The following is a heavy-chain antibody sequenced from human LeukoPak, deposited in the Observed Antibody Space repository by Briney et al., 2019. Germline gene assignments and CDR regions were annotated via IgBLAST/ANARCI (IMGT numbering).Heavy chain of an antibody. V-gene: IGHV4-39*01. CDR1: GGSISSSSYY. J-gene: IGHJ6*02. CDR3: ARRDDYHYYYGMDV. Sequence: SETLSLTCTVSGGSISSSSYYWGWIRQPPGKGLEWIGSIYYSGSTYYNPSLKSRVTISVDTSKNQFSLKLSSVTAADTAVYHCARRDDYHYYYGMDVWGQGTTVTVSS. CDR2: IYYSGST.